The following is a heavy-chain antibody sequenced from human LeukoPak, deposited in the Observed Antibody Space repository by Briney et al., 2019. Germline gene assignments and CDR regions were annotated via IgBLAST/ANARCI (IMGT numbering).Heavy chain of an antibody. CDR2: INAGNGNT. CDR1: GYTFTNYA. V-gene: IGHV1-3*01. J-gene: IGHJ4*01. D-gene: IGHD6-19*01. Sequence: GASVMLSCKASGYTFTNYAIHWVRQAPGQGLEWMGWINAGNGNTKYSQSFQGRLTIVRDTSATTAYMELSSLRSEDTAVYYCARGVGRRSGCYYFDYWGQEAWSPSPQ. CDR3: ARGVGRRSGCYYFDY.